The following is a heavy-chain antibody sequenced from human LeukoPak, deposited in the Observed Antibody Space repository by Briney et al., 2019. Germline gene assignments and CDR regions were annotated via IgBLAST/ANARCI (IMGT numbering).Heavy chain of an antibody. CDR2: MSPNSGNT. V-gene: IGHV1-8*01. Sequence: ASVKVSCKASGYTFSSYDINWVRQATGQGLEWMGWMSPNSGNTGYAQKFQGRVTMTRSTSISTAYMELSSLRSEDTAVYYCARQTRDYPFDYWGQGTLVTVSS. CDR3: ARQTRDYPFDY. J-gene: IGHJ4*02. D-gene: IGHD4-17*01. CDR1: GYTFSSYD.